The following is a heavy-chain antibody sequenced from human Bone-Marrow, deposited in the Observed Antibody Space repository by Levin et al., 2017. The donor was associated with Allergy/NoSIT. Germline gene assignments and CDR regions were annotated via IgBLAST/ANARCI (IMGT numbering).Heavy chain of an antibody. CDR2: SYTSGNI. V-gene: IGHV4-61*09. D-gene: IGHD2-21*01. CDR3: ARVLQYSYYYTDV. J-gene: IGHJ6*03. CDR1: GVSFTSGSYY. Sequence: SQTLSLTCTVSGVSFTSGSYYWSWIRQPAGKGLEWIGHSYTSGNITYNPSLKSRVTISLDTSKNQFSLKLRSVTAADTAVYYCARVLQYSYYYTDVWGKGIMVTVSS.